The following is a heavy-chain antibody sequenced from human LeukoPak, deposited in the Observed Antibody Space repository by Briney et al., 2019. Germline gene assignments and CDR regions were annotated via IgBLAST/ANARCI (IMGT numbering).Heavy chain of an antibody. CDR1: GFTFSSYG. CDR3: ARGNSGHCTGATCYALDY. J-gene: IGHJ4*02. CDR2: IWYDGSNK. V-gene: IGHV3-33*01. Sequence: GGSLRLSCAASGFTFSSYGMHWVRQAPGKGWVWVAVIWYDGSNKYYADSVKGLFTISRDNSRNALYLQMTILRAEDTAVYYCARGNSGHCTGATCYALDYWGQGTLVTVSS. D-gene: IGHD2-2*01.